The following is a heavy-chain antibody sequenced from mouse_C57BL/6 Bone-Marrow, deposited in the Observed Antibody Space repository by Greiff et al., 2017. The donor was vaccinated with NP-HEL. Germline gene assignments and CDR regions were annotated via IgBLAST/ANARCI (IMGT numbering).Heavy chain of an antibody. Sequence: VQLQESGPELVKPGASVKLSCKASGYTFTSYDINWVKQRPGQGLEWIGWIYPRDGSTKYNEKFKGKATLTVDTSSSTAYMELHSLTSEDSAVYFCARNVYYYGSSWAYWGQGTLVTVSA. J-gene: IGHJ3*01. CDR3: ARNVYYYGSSWAY. CDR2: IYPRDGST. CDR1: GYTFTSYD. V-gene: IGHV1-85*01. D-gene: IGHD1-1*01.